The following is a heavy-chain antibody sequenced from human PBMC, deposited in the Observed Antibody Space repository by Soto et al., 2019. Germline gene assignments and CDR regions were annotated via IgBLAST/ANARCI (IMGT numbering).Heavy chain of an antibody. D-gene: IGHD3-22*01. J-gene: IGHJ6*03. Sequence: QVQLIQSGAEVKKPGASVKVSCQASGDTFITHTITWVRQAPGQGIEWVGRMIPMLGITDYAQKFQHRVTITADKSTSTAYMEVRSLRFEDTALYYCARDQHRSTSTCFGYPDVLGTGTTIAVSS. CDR1: GDTFITHT. CDR2: MIPMLGIT. V-gene: IGHV1-69*08. CDR3: ARDQHRSTSTCFGYPDV.